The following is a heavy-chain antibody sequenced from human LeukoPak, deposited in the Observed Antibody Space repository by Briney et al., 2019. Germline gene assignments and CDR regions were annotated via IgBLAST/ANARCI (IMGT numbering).Heavy chain of an antibody. CDR2: ISSSSGAI. V-gene: IGHV3-48*01. D-gene: IGHD3-9*01. CDR3: ARDAGYFYFDY. J-gene: IGHJ4*02. CDR1: GFTFSGYS. Sequence: GGSLRLSCAASGFTFSGYSMNWVRQAPGKGLQWISYISSSSGAIFYADSVKGRFTISRDNSKNTLYLQMNSLRAEDTAVYYCARDAGYFYFDYWGQGTLVTVSS.